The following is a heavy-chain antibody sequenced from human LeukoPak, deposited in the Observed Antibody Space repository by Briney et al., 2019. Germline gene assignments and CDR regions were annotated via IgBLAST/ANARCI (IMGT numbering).Heavy chain of an antibody. V-gene: IGHV4-59*01. CDR1: GGSLSIYY. D-gene: IGHD5-18*01. CDR3: ARGGYSYGLVY. Sequence: SETLSLTCSVSGGSLSIYYWSWLRQPTGKGLVWIGYIYYSGSTNYNPSLKSRVTISVDTSKNQFSLKLSSVTAADTAVYYCARGGYSYGLVYWGQGTLVTVSS. J-gene: IGHJ4*02. CDR2: IYYSGST.